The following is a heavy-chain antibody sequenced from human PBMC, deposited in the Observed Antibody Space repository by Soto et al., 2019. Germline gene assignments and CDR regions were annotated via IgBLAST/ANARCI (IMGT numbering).Heavy chain of an antibody. J-gene: IGHJ5*01. CDR2: IGDSEGETT. CDR3: AKGCLGGGGCYVLDNWFDS. V-gene: IGHV3-23*01. CDR1: GFTFSTYA. D-gene: IGHD2-15*01. Sequence: EVQLLESGGGLVQPGGSLRLSCAASGFTFSTYAMTWVRQAPGKGPEWVSRIGDSEGETTHYADSVKGRFTISRDKAKNPVYLRMNSLGVDDTAIDYCAKGCLGGGGCYVLDNWFDSWGQGTRVTVPS.